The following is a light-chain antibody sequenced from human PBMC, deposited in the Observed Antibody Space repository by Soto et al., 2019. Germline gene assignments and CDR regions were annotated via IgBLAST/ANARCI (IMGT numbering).Light chain of an antibody. J-gene: IGKJ4*01. CDR3: QQLHVYPST. CDR1: QDINSY. CDR2: AGT. V-gene: IGKV1-9*01. Sequence: IQLTQSPSSLSASVGDRVTITCRASQDINSYVAWYQQKPGKAPNLLIYAGTSLQSGVPSRFSGSGSGTEFTLTISSLQPEDFATYYCQQLHVYPSTFGGGTKVE.